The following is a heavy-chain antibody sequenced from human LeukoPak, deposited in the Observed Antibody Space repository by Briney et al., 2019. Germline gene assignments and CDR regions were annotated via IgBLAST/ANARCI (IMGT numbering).Heavy chain of an antibody. J-gene: IGHJ4*02. CDR3: ARAFWGSGIDY. Sequence: SETLSLTCTVSGGSTSSYYWSWILQPPGKGLEWIGYIHYSGSTDYNPSLKSRVTISVDMSKNQFSLKLTSVTAADTAVYYCARAFWGSGIDYWGQGTLVTVSS. CDR2: IHYSGST. D-gene: IGHD3-16*01. CDR1: GGSTSSYY. V-gene: IGHV4-59*01.